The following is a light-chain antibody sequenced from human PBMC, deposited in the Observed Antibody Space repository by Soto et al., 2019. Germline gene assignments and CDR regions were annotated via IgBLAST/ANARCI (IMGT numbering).Light chain of an antibody. CDR2: NSS. J-gene: IGKJ2*01. Sequence: EIVMTQSPATLSVSPGERATLSCRASQSVNSNLAWYQQKRGQAPRLLIYNSSTRATGIPARFSGSGSGTEFTLTISSLQSEDFAVYFCQQYNNWPPVYTFGQGTKREIK. V-gene: IGKV3-15*01. CDR3: QQYNNWPPVYT. CDR1: QSVNSN.